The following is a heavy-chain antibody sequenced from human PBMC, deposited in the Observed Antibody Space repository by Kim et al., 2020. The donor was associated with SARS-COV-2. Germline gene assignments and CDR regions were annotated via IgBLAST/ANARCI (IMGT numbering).Heavy chain of an antibody. J-gene: IGHJ5*02. V-gene: IGHV3-43*02. CDR2: ISGDGGST. Sequence: GGSLRLSCAASGFTFDDYAMHWVRQAPGKGLEWVSLISGDGGSTYYADSVKGRFTISRDNSKNSLYLQMNSLRTEDTALYYCAKDMFPTIRGWFDPWGQGTLVTVSS. CDR1: GFTFDDYA. CDR3: AKDMFPTIRGWFDP. D-gene: IGHD1-26*01.